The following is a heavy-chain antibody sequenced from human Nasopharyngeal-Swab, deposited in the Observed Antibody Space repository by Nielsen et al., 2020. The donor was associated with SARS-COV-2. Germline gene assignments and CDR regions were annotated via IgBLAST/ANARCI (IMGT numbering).Heavy chain of an antibody. D-gene: IGHD5-12*01. V-gene: IGHV3-30*03. CDR1: GFTFSSYC. J-gene: IGHJ3*02. CDR3: AGYSGYDYGAFDI. CDR2: ISYDGSNK. Sequence: GESLKISCAASGFTFSSYCMHWVRQAPGKGLEWVAVISYDGSNKYYADSVKGRFTISRDNSKNTLYLQMNSLRAEDTAVYYCAGYSGYDYGAFDIWGQGTMVTVSS.